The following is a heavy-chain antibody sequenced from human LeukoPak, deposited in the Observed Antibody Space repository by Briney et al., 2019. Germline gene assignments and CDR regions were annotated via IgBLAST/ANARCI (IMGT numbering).Heavy chain of an antibody. CDR2: ISSSGSTI. CDR3: ARDGAYYDSSGYYSVDY. J-gene: IGHJ4*02. Sequence: GGSLRLSCAASGFTFSDYYMSWLRQAPGKGLEWVSYISSSGSTIYYADSVKGRFTISRDNAKNSLYLQMNSLRAEDTAVYYCARDGAYYDSSGYYSVDYWGQGTLVTVSS. CDR1: GFTFSDYY. D-gene: IGHD3-22*01. V-gene: IGHV3-11*01.